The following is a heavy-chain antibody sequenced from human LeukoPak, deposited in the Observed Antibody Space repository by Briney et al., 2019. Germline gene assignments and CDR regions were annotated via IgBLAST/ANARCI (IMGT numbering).Heavy chain of an antibody. J-gene: IGHJ4*02. CDR3: MRDDDY. V-gene: IGHV3-53*01. Sequence: PGGSLRLSCAASGFTVSSNYMSWVRQAPGKGLEWISVIYSGGSTFYADSVKGRFTISRDNFKNTLFLQMNSLRAEDTAVYYCMRDDDYWGQGTLVTVSS. CDR2: IYSGGST. CDR1: GFTVSSNY.